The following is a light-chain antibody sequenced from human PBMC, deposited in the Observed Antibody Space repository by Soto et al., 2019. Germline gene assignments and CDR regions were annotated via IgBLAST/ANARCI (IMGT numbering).Light chain of an antibody. CDR1: QSVNIY. J-gene: IGKJ4*01. CDR2: DAS. CDR3: QQRSNWRVT. Sequence: IVMTQSPATLSVSPGDRATLSCRASQSVNIYLAWYQQKPGQAPRLLIYDASNRATGIPARFSGSGSGTDFTLTISSLEPEDIAVYYCQQRSNWRVTFGGGTKVDIK. V-gene: IGKV3-11*01.